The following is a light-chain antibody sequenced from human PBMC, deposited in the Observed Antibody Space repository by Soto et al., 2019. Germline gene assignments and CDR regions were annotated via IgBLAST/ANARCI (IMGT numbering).Light chain of an antibody. J-gene: IGKJ2*01. Sequence: EIVMTQSPATLSVSPGERATLSCRTSQSVSSSLAWYQQKPGQAPRLLIYAASSRATGIPDRFSGSASGTDFTLTISRLEPEDFAVYYCQQYGSSPPYTFGQGTKVDIK. V-gene: IGKV3-20*01. CDR1: QSVSSS. CDR2: AAS. CDR3: QQYGSSPPYT.